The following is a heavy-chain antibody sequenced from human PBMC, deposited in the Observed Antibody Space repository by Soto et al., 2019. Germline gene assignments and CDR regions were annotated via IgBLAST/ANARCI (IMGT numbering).Heavy chain of an antibody. J-gene: IGHJ4*02. D-gene: IGHD3-3*01. V-gene: IGHV4-61*01. CDR1: GGSFESGSYS. CDR2: VYHTGRT. CDR3: ARDFAYFDS. Sequence: PSETLSLTCTVSGGSFESGSYSFGWIRQPPGNGLELIGYVYHTGRTSYNPSLKSRVSISMDTSKNQFSLNLDSVTAADTAVYFCARDFAYFDSWGQGTLVTVSS.